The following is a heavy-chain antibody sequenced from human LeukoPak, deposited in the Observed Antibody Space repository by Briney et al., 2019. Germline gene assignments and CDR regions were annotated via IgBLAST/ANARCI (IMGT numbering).Heavy chain of an antibody. CDR2: IYSGGST. CDR3: ARDKWELPFYYYGMDV. Sequence: GGSLRLSCAASGFTVSSNYMSWVRQAPGKGLEWVSVIYSGGSTYYADSVKGRFTISRDNSKNTLYLQMNSLRAEDTAVRYCARDKWELPFYYYGMDVWGQGTTVTVSS. V-gene: IGHV3-66*02. J-gene: IGHJ6*02. D-gene: IGHD1-26*01. CDR1: GFTVSSNY.